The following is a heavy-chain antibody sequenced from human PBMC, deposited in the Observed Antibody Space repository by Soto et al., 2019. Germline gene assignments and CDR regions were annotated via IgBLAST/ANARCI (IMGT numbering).Heavy chain of an antibody. D-gene: IGHD3-22*01. CDR3: AKDGKITMIVVVTTVLAY. CDR1: GXTFSSYS. CDR2: ISGSGGST. Sequence: GSLRLSCAASGXTFSSYSMSWVRRAPGKGLEWVSAISGSGGSTYYADSVKGRFTISRDNSKNTLYLQMNSLRAEDTAVYYCAKDGKITMIVVVTTVLAYWGQGTLGTVSS. V-gene: IGHV3-23*01. J-gene: IGHJ4*02.